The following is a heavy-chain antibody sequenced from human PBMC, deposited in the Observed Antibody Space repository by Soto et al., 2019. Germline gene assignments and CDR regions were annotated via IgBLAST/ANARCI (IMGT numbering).Heavy chain of an antibody. Sequence: ASVKVSCKASGYTFTSYDINWVRQATGQGLEWMGWMNPNSGNTGYSQKFQGRVTMTRNTSISTAYMELSSLRSEDTAVYYCARGWDCSSTSCYGDWFDPWGQGTLVTVSS. CDR1: GYTFTSYD. D-gene: IGHD2-2*01. CDR2: MNPNSGNT. V-gene: IGHV1-8*01. CDR3: ARGWDCSSTSCYGDWFDP. J-gene: IGHJ5*02.